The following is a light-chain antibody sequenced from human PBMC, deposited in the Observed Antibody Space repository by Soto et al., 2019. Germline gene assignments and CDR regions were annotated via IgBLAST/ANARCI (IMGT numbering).Light chain of an antibody. CDR1: QSVLYSSNNKNY. V-gene: IGKV1-39*01. CDR2: AAS. Sequence: DIVMTQSPYSLAVSLGERATINCKSSQSVLYSSNNKNYLNWYQQKPGKAPKLLIYAASSLQSGVPSRFSGSGSGTDFTLTISSLQPEDFATYYCQQSYSTPLTFGGGTKVDIK. CDR3: QQSYSTPLT. J-gene: IGKJ4*01.